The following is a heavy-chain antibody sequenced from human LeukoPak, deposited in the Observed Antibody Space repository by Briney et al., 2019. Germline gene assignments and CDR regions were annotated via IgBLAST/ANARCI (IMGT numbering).Heavy chain of an antibody. D-gene: IGHD1-7*01. J-gene: IGHJ4*02. Sequence: RGSLRLSCAASGFTFSTHAMSWVRNAPGKGLEYVSGIGGGDDIHYADAVKARFTVSRDNSKNTLFLQMNSLRAEDTAVYYCAKDATPGNSMWDYFDYWGQGTLVTVSS. CDR2: IGGGDDI. CDR3: AKDATPGNSMWDYFDY. CDR1: GFTFSTHA. V-gene: IGHV3-23*01.